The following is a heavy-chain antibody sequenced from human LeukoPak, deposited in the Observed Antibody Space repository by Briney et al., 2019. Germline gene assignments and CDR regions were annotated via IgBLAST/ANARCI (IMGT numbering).Heavy chain of an antibody. J-gene: IGHJ4*02. CDR1: GFSVNDNY. D-gene: IGHD6-19*01. Sequence: GGSLRLSCAASGFSVNDNYMSWVRQAPAKGLERVSVIYSDGGTFYSDSVKGRFTISRDYSKNTLYLQMNSLRADDTAVYYCARDSSGPAFWGQGTLVTVSS. CDR3: ARDSSGPAF. CDR2: IYSDGGT. V-gene: IGHV3-53*01.